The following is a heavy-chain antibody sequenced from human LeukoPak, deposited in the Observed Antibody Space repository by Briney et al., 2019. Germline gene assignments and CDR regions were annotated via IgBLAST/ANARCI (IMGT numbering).Heavy chain of an antibody. V-gene: IGHV3-74*01. CDR3: VVGGSPGY. J-gene: IGHJ4*02. Sequence: GGSMRLSCAASGLAFSAYKMHWVRQAPRKGLVWVSRISTDGYTSDYADFVQGRFTASRDNTKNTWSLEMNSLRAEDTAVYYCVVGGSPGYWGQGTLVTVSS. CDR1: GLAFSAYK. D-gene: IGHD2-15*01. CDR2: ISTDGYTS.